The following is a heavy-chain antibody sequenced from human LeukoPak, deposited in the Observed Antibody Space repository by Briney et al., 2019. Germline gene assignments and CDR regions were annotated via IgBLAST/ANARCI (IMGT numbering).Heavy chain of an antibody. CDR2: ISYDGSNK. CDR3: ARDNTYYSGSRYYDRFDY. CDR1: GFTFSSYG. Sequence: GGSLRLSCAASGFTFSSYGMHWVRQAPGKGLEWVAVISYDGSNKYYADSVKGRFTISRDNSKNTLYLQMNSLTVEDTAVYYCARDNTYYSGSRYYDRFDYWGQGTLVTVSS. J-gene: IGHJ4*02. D-gene: IGHD2-15*01. V-gene: IGHV3-30*03.